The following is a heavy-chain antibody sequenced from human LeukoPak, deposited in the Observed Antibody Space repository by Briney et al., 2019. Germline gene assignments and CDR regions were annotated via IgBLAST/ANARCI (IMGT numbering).Heavy chain of an antibody. D-gene: IGHD3-10*01. CDR1: RYNFTTFD. CDR3: ARDSVDVSGSYYNECPDY. CDR2: ISAYNGNT. V-gene: IGHV1-18*01. J-gene: IGHJ4*02. Sequence: ASVKVFCTTSRYNFTTFDITWVLQAPGQGLEWMAWISAYNGNTDYAQNLRGRVTMTTDTSTSTAYMELRSLRSDDTAVYYCARDSVDVSGSYYNECPDYWGQGTLVTVSS.